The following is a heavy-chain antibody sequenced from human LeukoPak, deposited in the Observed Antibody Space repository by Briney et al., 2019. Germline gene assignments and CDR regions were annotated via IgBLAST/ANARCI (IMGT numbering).Heavy chain of an antibody. CDR3: ARLFHDYGDSPYFDY. Sequence: PGGSLRLSCAASGFTFSSYSMNWVRQAPGKGLEWVPSISSSSSYMYYADSVKGRFTISRDNAKNSLYLQMNSLRAEDTAVYYCARLFHDYGDSPYFDYWGQGTLVTVSS. CDR2: ISSSSSYM. D-gene: IGHD4-17*01. V-gene: IGHV3-21*01. CDR1: GFTFSSYS. J-gene: IGHJ4*02.